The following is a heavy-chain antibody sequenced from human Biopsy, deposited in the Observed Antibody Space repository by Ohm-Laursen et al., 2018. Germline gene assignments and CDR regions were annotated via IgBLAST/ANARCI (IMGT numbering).Heavy chain of an antibody. CDR1: GGSVSDSFHF. CDR3: ARDVKRYCSGTSCYSGYFGMDV. CDR2: VYYSGTT. D-gene: IGHD2-2*01. J-gene: IGHJ6*02. V-gene: IGHV4-61*01. Sequence: SETLSLTCTVSGGSVSDSFHFWSWIRQPPGKGLEWIGDVYYSGTTNYNPSLKSRLTISVDTSKNQFSLNLNSVTAAGTAVYFCARDVKRYCSGTSCYSGYFGMDVWGQGTTVTVS.